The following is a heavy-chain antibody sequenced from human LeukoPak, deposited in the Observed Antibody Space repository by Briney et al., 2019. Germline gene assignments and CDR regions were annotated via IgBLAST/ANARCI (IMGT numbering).Heavy chain of an antibody. J-gene: IGHJ4*02. CDR3: ARTANFAAGYYIDY. D-gene: IGHD6-13*01. V-gene: IGHV3-9*01. CDR1: GFTFDDYA. Sequence: GGSLRLSCAASGFTFDDYAIHWVRQAPGKGLEWVSGISWNSGSIGYADSVKGRFTISRDNAKNSLDLQMNSLRAEDTAVYYCARTANFAAGYYIDYWGQGTLVTVSS. CDR2: ISWNSGSI.